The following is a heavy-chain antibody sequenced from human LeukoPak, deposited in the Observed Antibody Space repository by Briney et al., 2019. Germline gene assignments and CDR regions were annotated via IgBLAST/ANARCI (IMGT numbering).Heavy chain of an antibody. D-gene: IGHD2-15*01. Sequence: GRSLRLSREASGFTFSNYGMHWVRRAPGKGLEWVAVISYDGSKKYNADSVKGRFTISRDISKNTLYLQMNSLRADDTAVYYCARDLGGYCSGGSCSCFQHWGQGTLVTVSS. CDR3: ARDLGGYCSGGSCSCFQH. CDR2: ISYDGSKK. CDR1: GFTFSNYG. J-gene: IGHJ1*01. V-gene: IGHV3-30*03.